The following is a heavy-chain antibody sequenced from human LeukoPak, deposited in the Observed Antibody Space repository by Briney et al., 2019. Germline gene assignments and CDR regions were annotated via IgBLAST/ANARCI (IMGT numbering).Heavy chain of an antibody. CDR1: GYTFTSYD. CDR2: MNPNSGNT. CDR3: ARTELVYYYYYMDV. J-gene: IGHJ6*03. V-gene: IGHV1-8*03. D-gene: IGHD6-13*01. Sequence: GASVKVSCKASGYTFTSYDINWVRQATGPGLEWMGWMNPNSGNTGYAQKFQGRVTITRNTSISTAYMELSSLRSEDTAVYYCARTELVYYYYYMDVWGKGTTVTVSS.